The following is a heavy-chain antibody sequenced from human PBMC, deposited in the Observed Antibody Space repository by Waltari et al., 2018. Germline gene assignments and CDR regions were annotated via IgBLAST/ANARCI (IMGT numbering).Heavy chain of an antibody. Sequence: EVQLVESGGGLVQPGGSLRLSCAASGFTFSSYWMHWVRQAPGKGLVWVSRINSDGSSTSYADSVKGRFTISRDNAKNTLYLQMNSLRAEDTAVYYCVGKWLALPRAFDYWGQGTLVTVSS. CDR1: GFTFSSYW. J-gene: IGHJ4*02. D-gene: IGHD6-19*01. CDR2: INSDGSST. V-gene: IGHV3-74*01. CDR3: VGKWLALPRAFDY.